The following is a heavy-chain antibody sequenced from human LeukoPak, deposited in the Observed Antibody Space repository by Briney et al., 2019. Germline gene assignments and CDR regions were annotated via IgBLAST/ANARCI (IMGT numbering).Heavy chain of an antibody. J-gene: IGHJ6*02. CDR2: IIPIFGIA. CDR1: GGTFSSYA. V-gene: IGHV1-69*04. D-gene: IGHD3-10*01. CDR3: ANRGLGGMVRDLYYYYGMDV. Sequence: SVKVSCKASGGTFSSYAISWVRQAPGQGLEWMGRIIPIFGIANYAQKFQGRVTITADKSTSTAYMELSSLRSEDTAVYYCANRGLGGMVRDLYYYYGMDVWGQGTMVTVSS.